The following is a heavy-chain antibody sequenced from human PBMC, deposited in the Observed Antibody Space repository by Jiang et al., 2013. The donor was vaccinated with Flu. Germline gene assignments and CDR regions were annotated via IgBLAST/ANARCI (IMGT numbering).Heavy chain of an antibody. CDR2: ISYDGSNK. CDR1: GFTFSSYA. Sequence: VQLLESGGGVVQPGRSLRLSCAASGFTFSSYAMHWVRQAPGKGLEWVAVISYDGSNKYYADSVKGRFTISRDNSKNTLYLQMNSLRAEDTAVYYCARVHITEQWLFDYWGQGTLVTVSS. CDR3: ARVHITEQWLFDY. J-gene: IGHJ4*02. D-gene: IGHD6-19*01. V-gene: IGHV3-30-3*01.